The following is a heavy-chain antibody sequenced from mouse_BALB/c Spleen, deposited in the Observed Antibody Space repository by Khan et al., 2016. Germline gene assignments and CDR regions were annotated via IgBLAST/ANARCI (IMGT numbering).Heavy chain of an antibody. CDR1: GFSLTGYG. CDR2: IWADGRT. Sequence: QVQLQESGPGLVAPSQSLSITCTVSGFSLTGYGVNWVRQPPGKGLEWLGKIWADGRTDYNSALKSRVSISKANSKSQVVLKMNRLQTDETANYYCSSDYDGFAYWGQGTLVIVSA. CDR3: SSDYDGFAY. D-gene: IGHD2-3*01. V-gene: IGHV2-6-7*01. J-gene: IGHJ3*01.